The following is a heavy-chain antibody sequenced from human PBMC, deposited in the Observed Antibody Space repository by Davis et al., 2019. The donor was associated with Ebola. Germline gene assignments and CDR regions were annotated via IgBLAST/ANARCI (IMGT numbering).Heavy chain of an antibody. V-gene: IGHV3-23*01. J-gene: IGHJ4*02. Sequence: GGSLRLSCAASGLTFSSYAMRWVRQAPEKGLEWVSGISGSGGSTYYADSVKGRFTISRDNSKNTLYVQMNSLRDEDTAVYYCARDYRDFFDYWGQGTLVTVSS. CDR2: ISGSGGST. CDR3: ARDYRDFFDY. CDR1: GLTFSSYA. D-gene: IGHD1-14*01.